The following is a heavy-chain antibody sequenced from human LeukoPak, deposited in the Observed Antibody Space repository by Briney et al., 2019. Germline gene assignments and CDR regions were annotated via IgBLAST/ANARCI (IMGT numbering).Heavy chain of an antibody. V-gene: IGHV4-59*01. J-gene: IGHJ3*02. CDR1: GGSISSYY. CDR2: IYYSGST. Sequence: SETLSLTCTVSGGSISSYYWSWIRQPPGKGLEWIGYIYYSGSTNYNPSLKSRVTISVDTSKNQFSLKLSSVTAADTAVYYCAREGYYGSGSYYIDAFDIWGQGTMVTVSS. CDR3: AREGYYGSGSYYIDAFDI. D-gene: IGHD3-10*01.